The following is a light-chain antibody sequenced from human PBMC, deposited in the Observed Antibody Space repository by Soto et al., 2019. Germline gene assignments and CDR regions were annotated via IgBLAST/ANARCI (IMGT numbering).Light chain of an antibody. Sequence: DIQMTQSPSAMSASVGDRVTITCRASQGMSNYLACFQQKPGKVPKRLICSASSLQSGVPSRLSGSGSGTDFNLTINSLQREDSATYYCQQTYSSPRTFGQGTRLEIK. CDR1: QGMSNY. CDR2: SAS. V-gene: IGKV1-17*03. CDR3: QQTYSSPRT. J-gene: IGKJ5*01.